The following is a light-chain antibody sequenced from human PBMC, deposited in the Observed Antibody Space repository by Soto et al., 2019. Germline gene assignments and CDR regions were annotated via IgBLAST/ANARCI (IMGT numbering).Light chain of an antibody. V-gene: IGKV1-33*01. CDR1: QDISIY. CDR3: QHYESLPPT. CDR2: AAS. J-gene: IGKJ3*01. Sequence: DIQMTQSPSSLSASVGARVTFTCQASQDISIYLNWYQQKPGKAPKVLIYAASNLETGVPSRFSGSGSATDFTFTITSLQPEDIATYYCQHYESLPPTFGPGTKVDIK.